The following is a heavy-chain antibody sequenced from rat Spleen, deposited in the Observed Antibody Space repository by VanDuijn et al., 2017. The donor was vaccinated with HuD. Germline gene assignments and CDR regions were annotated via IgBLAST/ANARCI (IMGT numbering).Heavy chain of an antibody. J-gene: IGHJ3*01. CDR2: ISSNGST. CDR3: SRDEYRYNWGFGY. CDR1: GFSLTSNG. V-gene: IGHV2S12*01. D-gene: IGHD1-5*01. Sequence: QVQLKESGPGLVQPSQTLSLTCTVSGFSLTSNGVSWVRQPPGKGLEWIAAISSNGSTFYNSALTSRLSISRDTSKSQVFLKMNSLQSEDTALYFCSRDEYRYNWGFGYWGQGILVTVSS.